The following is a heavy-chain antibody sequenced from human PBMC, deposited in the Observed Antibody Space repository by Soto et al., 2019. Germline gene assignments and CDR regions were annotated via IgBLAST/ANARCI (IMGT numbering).Heavy chain of an antibody. CDR1: GGTFSSYA. Sequence: QVQLVQSGAEVKKPGSSVKVSCKASGGTFSSYAISWVRQAPGQGLEWMGGIIPIFGTANYAQKFQGRVTITADESTRTAYMELSSLRSEDTAVYYCARGGSYYYDSSGYYYGTRDAFDIWGQGTMVTVSS. D-gene: IGHD3-22*01. J-gene: IGHJ3*02. V-gene: IGHV1-69*01. CDR3: ARGGSYYYDSSGYYYGTRDAFDI. CDR2: IIPIFGTA.